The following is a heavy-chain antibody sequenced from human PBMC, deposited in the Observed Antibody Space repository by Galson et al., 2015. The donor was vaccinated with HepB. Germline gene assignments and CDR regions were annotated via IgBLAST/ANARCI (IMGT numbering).Heavy chain of an antibody. CDR1: GFTFSSYG. CDR2: IWYDGSNK. D-gene: IGHD3-3*01. J-gene: IGHJ6*02. CDR3: ARDGDFWSGYYTLGGMDV. V-gene: IGHV3-33*01. Sequence: SLRLSCAASGFTFSSYGMHWVRQAPGKGLEWVAVIWYDGSNKYLADSVKGRFTISRDNSKNTLYLQMNSLRAEDTAVYYCARDGDFWSGYYTLGGMDVWGQGTMVIVSS.